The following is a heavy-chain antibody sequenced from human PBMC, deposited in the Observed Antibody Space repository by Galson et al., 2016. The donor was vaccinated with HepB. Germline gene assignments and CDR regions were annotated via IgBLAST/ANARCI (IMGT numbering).Heavy chain of an antibody. CDR1: GDSIGSGYY. CDR3: ARDPPSIGPSDWYFDI. J-gene: IGHJ2*01. CDR2: VYHTGST. D-gene: IGHD6-6*01. V-gene: IGHV4-38-2*02. Sequence: SETLSLTCSVSGDSIGSGYYWGWIRRPPGKGLEWIGSVYHTGSTYHNPSLKSRLSIELDTFKNQFSLTLTSVTATDTAVYFCARDPPSIGPSDWYFDIWGRGTLVTVSS.